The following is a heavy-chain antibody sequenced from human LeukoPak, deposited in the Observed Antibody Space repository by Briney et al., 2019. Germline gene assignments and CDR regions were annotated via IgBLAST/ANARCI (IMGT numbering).Heavy chain of an antibody. Sequence: GGSLRLSCTGSGSTFGDYVMSWFRQAPGKGLEWVGFIRSKPYGGTTEYAASVKGRFTISRDDSKNIAYLQMNSLKTEDTAVFYCTRTGDYYDSSTYYYGLDYWGQGTLVTVSS. CDR3: TRTGDYYDSSTYYYGLDY. J-gene: IGHJ4*02. CDR1: GSTFGDYV. D-gene: IGHD3-22*01. CDR2: IRSKPYGGTT. V-gene: IGHV3-49*03.